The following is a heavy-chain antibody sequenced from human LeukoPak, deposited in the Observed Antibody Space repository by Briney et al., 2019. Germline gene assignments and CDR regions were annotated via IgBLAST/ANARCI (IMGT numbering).Heavy chain of an antibody. D-gene: IGHD6-13*01. CDR1: GYNLTELS. CDR2: FDPEDGET. V-gene: IGHV1-24*01. CDR3: ATALVRIAAAGHYYFDY. J-gene: IGHJ4*02. Sequence: ASVKVSCKVSGYNLTELSMHWVRQAPGKGLEWMGGFDPEDGETIYAQKFQGRVTMTEDTSTDTAYMELSSLRSEDTAVYYCATALVRIAAAGHYYFDYWGQGTLVTVSS.